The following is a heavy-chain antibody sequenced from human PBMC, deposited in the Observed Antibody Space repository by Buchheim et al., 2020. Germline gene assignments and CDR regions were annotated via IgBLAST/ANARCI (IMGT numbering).Heavy chain of an antibody. CDR1: GFTVSSNY. CDR2: IYSGGST. J-gene: IGHJ6*02. V-gene: IGHV3-66*01. D-gene: IGHD3-3*01. CDR3: ARDGGRITIFGVVISYYYYGMDV. Sequence: EVQLVESGGGLVQPGGSLRLSCAASGFTVSSNYMSWVRQAPGKGLEWVSVIYSGGSTYYADSVKGRFTISRDNSKNTLYLQMNSLRAEETAVYYCARDGGRITIFGVVISYYYYGMDVWGQGTT.